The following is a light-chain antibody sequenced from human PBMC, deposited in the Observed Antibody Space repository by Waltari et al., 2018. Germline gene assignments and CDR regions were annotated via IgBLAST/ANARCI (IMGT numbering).Light chain of an antibody. Sequence: EIVLTQSPATLSLSPGERATPSCRASQSVNTYLAWYQQKPGQAPRLLIYDTSNRATGIPARFSGSGSATDFTLTISSLEPEDFAVYYCQQRSNWPITFGQGTRLEIK. CDR1: QSVNTY. CDR3: QQRSNWPIT. CDR2: DTS. V-gene: IGKV3-11*01. J-gene: IGKJ5*01.